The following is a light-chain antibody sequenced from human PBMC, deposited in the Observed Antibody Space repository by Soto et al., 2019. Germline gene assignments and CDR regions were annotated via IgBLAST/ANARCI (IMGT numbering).Light chain of an antibody. J-gene: IGLJ1*01. V-gene: IGLV4-60*02. CDR1: SGHSSYI. Sequence: QPVLTQSSSASASLGSSVKLTCTLSSGHSSYIIAWHQQQPGKAPRYLMKLEGSGSYNKGSGVPDRFSGSSSGADRYLTISNLQFEDEADYYCETWESNTQVFVTGTKVTVL. CDR2: LEGSGSY. CDR3: ETWESNTQV.